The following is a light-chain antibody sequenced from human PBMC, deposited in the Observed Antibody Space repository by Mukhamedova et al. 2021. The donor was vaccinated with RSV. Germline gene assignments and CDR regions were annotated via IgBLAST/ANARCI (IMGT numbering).Light chain of an antibody. CDR2: GIS. J-gene: IGKJ2*01. V-gene: IGKV1-39*01. CDR3: QQSNDIPYT. Sequence: WYQRRVHGKAPQVLIYGISNLQSGVPSRFSGSGSGTDFTLTISSLQPEDFATYYCQQSNDIPYTFGQGITVEIK.